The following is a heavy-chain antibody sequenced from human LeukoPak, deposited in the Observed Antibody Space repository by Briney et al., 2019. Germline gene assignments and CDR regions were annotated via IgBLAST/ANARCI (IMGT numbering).Heavy chain of an antibody. J-gene: IGHJ4*02. CDR3: ARDLGYSSSWYIPRRGYFDY. D-gene: IGHD6-13*01. CDR2: TYYRSKWYN. CDR1: GDSVSSNSAA. V-gene: IGHV6-1*01. Sequence: SQTLSLTCAISGDSVSSNSAAWNWIRQSPSRGLEWLGRTYYRSKWYNDYAVSVESRITINPDTSKNQFSLQLNSVTPEDTAVYYCARDLGYSSSWYIPRRGYFDYWGQGTLVTVSS.